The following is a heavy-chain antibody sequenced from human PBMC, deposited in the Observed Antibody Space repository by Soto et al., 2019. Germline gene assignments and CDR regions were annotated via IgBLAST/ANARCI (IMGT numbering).Heavy chain of an antibody. Sequence: SDTLSLTCTVSGGSISSSSYYWGWIRQPPGKGLEWIGSIYYSGSTYYNPSLKSRVTISVDTSKNQFSLKLSSVTAADTAVYYCARDLEYYYDSSGYLPSNYFDYWGQGTLVTVSS. CDR1: GGSISSSSYY. D-gene: IGHD3-22*01. CDR2: IYYSGST. J-gene: IGHJ4*02. V-gene: IGHV4-39*02. CDR3: ARDLEYYYDSSGYLPSNYFDY.